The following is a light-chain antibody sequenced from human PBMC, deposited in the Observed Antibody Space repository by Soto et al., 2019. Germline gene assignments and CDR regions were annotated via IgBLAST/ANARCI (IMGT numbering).Light chain of an antibody. V-gene: IGLV1-44*01. Sequence: QSVLTQPSSASGTPGQRVTISCSGSSSNVGRNTVNWYQQLPGMAPKLLIYSDNQRPSGVPDRFSGSKSGTSASLAISGLQSEDGADYYCGAWDDRLNGRAFGGGTQLTVL. CDR2: SDN. J-gene: IGLJ2*01. CDR3: GAWDDRLNGRA. CDR1: SSNVGRNT.